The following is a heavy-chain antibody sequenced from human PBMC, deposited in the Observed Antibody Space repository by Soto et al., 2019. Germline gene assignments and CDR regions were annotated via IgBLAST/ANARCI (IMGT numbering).Heavy chain of an antibody. CDR3: ARGLHSLFDY. J-gene: IGHJ4*02. V-gene: IGHV3-33*01. CDR2: IWYDGNNK. CDR1: GFTFSNYG. D-gene: IGHD2-21*01. Sequence: RLSCAASGFTFSNYGMHWVRQAPGKGLEWVAVIWYDGNNKYYADSVKGRFTISRDNSNNTLYVQMTSLGAEDTAVYYCARGLHSLFDYWGQGTLVTVSS.